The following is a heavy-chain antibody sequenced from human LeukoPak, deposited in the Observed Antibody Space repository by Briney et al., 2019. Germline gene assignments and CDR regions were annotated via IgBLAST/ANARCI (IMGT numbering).Heavy chain of an antibody. J-gene: IGHJ5*02. CDR3: ARDQYGDYSNWFDP. CDR2: ISAYNGNT. Sequence: ASVKVSCKASGYTFTSYGISWVRQAPGQGLEWMGWISAYNGNTNYAQKLQGRVTMTTDTSTSTAYMELSSLRSEDTAVYYCARDQYGDYSNWFDPWGQGTLVTVSS. D-gene: IGHD4-17*01. CDR1: GYTFTSYG. V-gene: IGHV1-18*01.